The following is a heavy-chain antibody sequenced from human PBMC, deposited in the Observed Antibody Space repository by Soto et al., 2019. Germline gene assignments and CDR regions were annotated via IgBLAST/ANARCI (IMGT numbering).Heavy chain of an antibody. CDR2: IYHSGST. V-gene: IGHV4-4*02. CDR3: ARDGGRGLEWLLSYYGMDV. D-gene: IGHD3-3*01. CDR1: GGSISSSNW. Sequence: SETLSLTCAVSGGSISSSNWWSWVRQPPGKGLEWIGEIYHSGSTNYNPSLKSRVTISVDKSKNQFSLKLSSVTAADTAVYYCARDGGRGLEWLLSYYGMDVWGQGTTVTVSS. J-gene: IGHJ6*01.